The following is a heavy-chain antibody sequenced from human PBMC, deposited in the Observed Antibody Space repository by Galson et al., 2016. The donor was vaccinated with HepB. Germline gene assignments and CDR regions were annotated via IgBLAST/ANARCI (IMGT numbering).Heavy chain of an antibody. V-gene: IGHV1-3*01. CDR3: ARVSSSWFSFYFDS. Sequence: SVKVSCKASGYMFTSYSVHWVRQAPGQRLEWMGWINAGNGNTKYSQKFQDRVTITRDTSASTAYMELSRLRSEDTAVYYRARVSSSWFSFYFDSWGQGTLVTVSS. CDR1: GYMFTSYS. D-gene: IGHD6-13*01. J-gene: IGHJ4*02. CDR2: INAGNGNT.